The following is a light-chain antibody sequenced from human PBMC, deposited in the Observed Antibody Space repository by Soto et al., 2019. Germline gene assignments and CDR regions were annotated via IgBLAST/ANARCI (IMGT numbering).Light chain of an antibody. CDR3: QQSYRNPLT. V-gene: IGKV1-39*01. Sequence: DIQMTQSPSSLSASVGDRVTITCRASQSISSYLNWYQQKPGKAPKLLIYAASSLQSGVPSRFSGSTSGTDCTLTISSLQPEDFATYYCQQSYRNPLTFGGGTKVEIK. CDR1: QSISSY. J-gene: IGKJ4*01. CDR2: AAS.